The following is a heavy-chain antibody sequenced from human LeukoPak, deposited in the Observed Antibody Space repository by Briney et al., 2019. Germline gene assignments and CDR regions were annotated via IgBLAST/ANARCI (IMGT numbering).Heavy chain of an antibody. D-gene: IGHD3-16*02. CDR2: ISDSGGST. CDR1: GFTFSSYA. J-gene: IGHJ4*02. CDR3: AKRGAEVGVTVAPGDY. V-gene: IGHV3-23*01. Sequence: GGSLRLSCAASGFTFSSYAMSWVRQDPGKGLEWISAISDSGGSTYYADSVKGRFTISRDKSKNTLYLQMNSLRAEDTAVYYCAKRGAEVGVTVAPGDYWGQGTLVTVSS.